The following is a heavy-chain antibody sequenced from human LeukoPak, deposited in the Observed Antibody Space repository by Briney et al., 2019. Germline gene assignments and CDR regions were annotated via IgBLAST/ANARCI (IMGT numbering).Heavy chain of an antibody. CDR3: CDGMDV. Sequence: GGSLRLSCAASGFTFDDYALHWVRQAPGKGLEWVSGINWNSGTIGYADSVKGRFTISRDNAKNSLYLQMNSLRSEDTATYYCCDGMDVWGQGTTVAVSS. J-gene: IGHJ6*02. V-gene: IGHV3-9*01. CDR1: GFTFDDYA. CDR2: INWNSGTI.